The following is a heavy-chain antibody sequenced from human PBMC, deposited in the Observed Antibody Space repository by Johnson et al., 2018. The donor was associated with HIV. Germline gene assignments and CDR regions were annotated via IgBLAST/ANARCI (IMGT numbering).Heavy chain of an antibody. CDR2: IRHDGGDK. D-gene: IGHD7-27*01. J-gene: IGHJ3*01. Sequence: QLVESGGGVVQPGGSLRLSCAASGFTFSSYGMHWVRQAPGQGLEWVAFIRHDGGDKYYADSVQGRFTISRDNSENTLYLQMNRLRAEDTAVYFCAKDRTNWGYDAFDVWGQGTTVTVSS. CDR1: GFTFSSYG. CDR3: AKDRTNWGYDAFDV. V-gene: IGHV3-30*02.